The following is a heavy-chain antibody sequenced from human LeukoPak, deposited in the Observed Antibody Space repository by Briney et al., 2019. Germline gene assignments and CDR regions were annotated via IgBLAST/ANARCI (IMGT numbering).Heavy chain of an antibody. J-gene: IGHJ4*02. V-gene: IGHV3-23*01. CDR1: GFTFSSYA. CDR3: AKDRAGTPGSYLRA. D-gene: IGHD3-10*01. Sequence: PGGSLRLSCAASGFTFSSYAMSWVRQAPGKGLEWVSAINGSGGSTYYAGSVKGRFTIFRDNSNNTLYLLMSSLRAEDTAVLYCAKDRAGTPGSYLRAWGQGTLVTVSS. CDR2: INGSGGST.